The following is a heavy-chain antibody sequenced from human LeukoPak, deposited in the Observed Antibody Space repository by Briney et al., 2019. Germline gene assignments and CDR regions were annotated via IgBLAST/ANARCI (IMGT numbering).Heavy chain of an antibody. D-gene: IGHD3-9*01. CDR3: ARAGVLRYFDWLQRADNWFDP. CDR1: GGTFSSYA. J-gene: IGHJ5*02. Sequence: SVKVSCKASGGTFSSYAISWVRQAPGQGLEWMGGIIPIFGTANYAQKFQGRVTITADKSTSTAYMELSSLRSDDTAVYYCARAGVLRYFDWLQRADNWFDPWGQGTLVTVSS. CDR2: IIPIFGTA. V-gene: IGHV1-69*06.